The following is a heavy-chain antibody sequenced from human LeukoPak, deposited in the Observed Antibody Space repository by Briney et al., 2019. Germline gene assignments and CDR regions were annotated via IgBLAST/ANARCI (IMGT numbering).Heavy chain of an antibody. D-gene: IGHD3-9*01. CDR1: GFTFSSYE. V-gene: IGHV3-48*03. Sequence: GGSLRLSCAASGFTFSSYEMNWVRQAPGKGLEWVSYISSSGSTIYYADSVKGRFTISRDNAENSLYLQMNSLRAEDTAVYYCASYDILTGYHFDYWGQGTLVTVSS. J-gene: IGHJ4*02. CDR3: ASYDILTGYHFDY. CDR2: ISSSGSTI.